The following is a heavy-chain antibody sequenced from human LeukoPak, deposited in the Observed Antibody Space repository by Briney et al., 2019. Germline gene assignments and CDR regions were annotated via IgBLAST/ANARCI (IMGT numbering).Heavy chain of an antibody. D-gene: IGHD6-13*01. CDR3: AKDHRQQPNIFDY. V-gene: IGHV3-74*01. CDR1: GFTFSSYW. CDR2: INTDGSST. J-gene: IGHJ4*02. Sequence: HPGGSLRLSCAASGFTFSSYWMHWVRQAPGKGLVWVSRINTDGSSTSYADSVRGRFTISRDNSKNTLYLQMNSLRAEDTAVYYCAKDHRQQPNIFDYWGQGTLVTVSS.